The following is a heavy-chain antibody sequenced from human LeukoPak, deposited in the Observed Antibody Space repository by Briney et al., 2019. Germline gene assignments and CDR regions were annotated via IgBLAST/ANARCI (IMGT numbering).Heavy chain of an antibody. CDR2: INPNSGGT. D-gene: IGHD2-15*01. V-gene: IGHV1-2*06. CDR3: LVATTGSYYYYYMDV. Sequence: ASVKVSCKASGYTFTGYYMHWVRQAPGQGLEWMGRINPNSGGTNYEQKFQGRVTMTRDTSISTAYMELSRLRSDDTAVYYCLVATTGSYYYYYMDVWGKGTTVTVSS. CDR1: GYTFTGYY. J-gene: IGHJ6*03.